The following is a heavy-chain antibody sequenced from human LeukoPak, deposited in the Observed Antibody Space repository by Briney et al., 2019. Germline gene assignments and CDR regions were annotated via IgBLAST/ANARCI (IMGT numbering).Heavy chain of an antibody. CDR2: INTGNGNT. J-gene: IGHJ4*02. CDR1: GYTFINYG. CDR3: ARAVKYRSGPLTDLLPYYFDY. V-gene: IGHV1-3*03. D-gene: IGHD6-19*01. Sequence: ASVKVSCKASGYTFINYGITWARQAPGQRLEWMGWINTGNGNTKYSQEFQGRVTITRDTSANTAYMELSSLRSEDMAVYYCARAVKYRSGPLTDLLPYYFDYWGQGTLVTVSS.